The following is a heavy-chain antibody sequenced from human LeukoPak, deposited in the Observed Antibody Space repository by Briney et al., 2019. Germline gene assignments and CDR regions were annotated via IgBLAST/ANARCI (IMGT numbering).Heavy chain of an antibody. V-gene: IGHV3-23*01. J-gene: IGHJ4*02. Sequence: GGSLRLSCAASIFSFSVYAMGGVRQAPGKGLEWVSGIIGSGGSTYYADSVKGRFTISRDTSKDTLYLHMNSLRADDPAIYCCAKEQHSSGWTSCDSWGQGTLVTVSS. D-gene: IGHD6-19*01. CDR1: IFSFSVYA. CDR3: AKEQHSSGWTSCDS. CDR2: IIGSGGST.